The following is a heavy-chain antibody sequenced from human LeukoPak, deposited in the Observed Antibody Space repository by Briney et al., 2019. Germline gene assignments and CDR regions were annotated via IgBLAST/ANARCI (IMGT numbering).Heavy chain of an antibody. CDR2: ISSGGTT. CDR3: ASWGPLIAHGY. Sequence: GGSLRLSCAVSGFPVSSNHMSWVRQAPGKGLEWVSIISSGGTTYYPDSAKGRFTISRDNSKNTLYLQMNSLRAEDTAVYYCASWGPLIAHGYWGQGTLVTVSS. D-gene: IGHD3-16*01. J-gene: IGHJ4*02. CDR1: GFPVSSNH. V-gene: IGHV3-53*01.